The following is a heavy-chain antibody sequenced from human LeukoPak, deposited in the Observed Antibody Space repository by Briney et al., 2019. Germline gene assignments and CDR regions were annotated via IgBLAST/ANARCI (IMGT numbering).Heavy chain of an antibody. D-gene: IGHD6-19*01. CDR1: GITVSSNY. CDR3: ARGPQWLGPDY. V-gene: IGHV3-66*02. J-gene: IGHJ4*02. CDR2: IYSGDST. Sequence: GSLRLSCAASGITVSSNYMSWVRQAPGKGLEWISIIYSGDSTYYADSVKRRFTISRDNSKNTLYLQMNSLRGEDAAVYYCARGPQWLGPDYWGQGTLVTVSS.